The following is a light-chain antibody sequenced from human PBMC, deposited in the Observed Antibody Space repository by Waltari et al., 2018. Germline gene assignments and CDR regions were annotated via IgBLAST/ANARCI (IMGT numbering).Light chain of an antibody. V-gene: IGKV3-11*01. Sequence: DIVLTQSPATLSFSPGERATLPCRSTQSVSTSLAWYQQKPGQAPRLLIYDASNRAAGIPARFTGSGSGTDFTLTISSLEPEDFGVYYCQQRSTWPPITFGQGTSLEIK. J-gene: IGKJ5*01. CDR2: DAS. CDR1: QSVSTS. CDR3: QQRSTWPPIT.